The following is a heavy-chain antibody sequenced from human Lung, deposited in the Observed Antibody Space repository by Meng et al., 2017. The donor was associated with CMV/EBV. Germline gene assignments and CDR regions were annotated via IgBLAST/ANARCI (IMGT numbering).Heavy chain of an antibody. J-gene: IGHJ4*01. CDR1: GYTFHAHY. CDR2: INPSGGST. CDR3: ARGVKDRGPSSSSNPYSSGWYYFAY. Sequence: SVXVSXXHSGYTFHAHYFHWVRQAPGQGLEWMGIINPSGGSTSYAQKFQGRVTMTRETSTSTVYMELSSLRSEDTAVYYCARGVKDRGPSSSSNPYSSGWYYFAYWGPGTXVTVAS. D-gene: IGHD6-19*01. V-gene: IGHV1-46*02.